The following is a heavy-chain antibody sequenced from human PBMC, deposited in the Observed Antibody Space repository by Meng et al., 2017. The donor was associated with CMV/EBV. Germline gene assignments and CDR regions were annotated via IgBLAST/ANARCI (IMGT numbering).Heavy chain of an antibody. J-gene: IGHJ4*02. D-gene: IGHD4-17*01. V-gene: IGHV3-7*01. Sequence: GESLKIPCAASGFTFSSHWMTWVRQAPGKGLEWVANINQYGSDTNYVDSVKGRFIVSRDNAQSLVYLQMNSLRADDTAVYFCARGRTSVTTNWGQGTLVTVSS. CDR3: ARGRTSVTTN. CDR2: INQYGSDT. CDR1: GFTFSSHW.